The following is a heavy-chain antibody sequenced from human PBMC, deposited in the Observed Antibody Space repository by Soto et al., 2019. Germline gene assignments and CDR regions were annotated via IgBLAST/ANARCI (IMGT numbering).Heavy chain of an antibody. CDR1: GFSFSSFF. V-gene: IGHV3-74*03. J-gene: IGHJ4*02. Sequence: GSLRLSFAASGFSFSSFFMHWVRQAPGKGPVWVSRINPDGSATTYADSVKGRFTISRDNAKNTLFLQVNSLRVEDTAVYYCVRDMWGTGDYWGQGTLVTVS. CDR3: VRDMWGTGDY. D-gene: IGHD1-1*01. CDR2: INPDGSAT.